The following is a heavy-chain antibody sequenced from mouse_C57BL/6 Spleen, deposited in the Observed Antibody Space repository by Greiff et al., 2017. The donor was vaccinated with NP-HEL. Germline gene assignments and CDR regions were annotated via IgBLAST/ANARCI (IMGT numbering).Heavy chain of an antibody. D-gene: IGHD4-1*01. CDR3: ATRTGTGGFAY. J-gene: IGHJ3*01. CDR1: GYSITSGYY. V-gene: IGHV3-6*01. Sequence: EVQLVESGPGLVKPSQSLSLTCSVTGYSITSGYYWNWIRQFPGNKLEWMGYISYDGSNNYNPSLKNRISITRDTSKNQFFLKLNSVTTEDTATYYCATRTGTGGFAYWGQGTLVTVSA. CDR2: ISYDGSN.